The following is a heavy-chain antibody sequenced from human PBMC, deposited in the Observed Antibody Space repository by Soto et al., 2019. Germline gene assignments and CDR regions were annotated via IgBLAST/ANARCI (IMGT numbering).Heavy chain of an antibody. CDR1: GGSISSGGYP. Sequence: SETLSLTCTVSGGSISSGGYPWSWIRQTPGKGLEWIGYIYPTGTTYYNPPLKNRATLSIDTSQNQFSLQLTSVTAADTAVYYCARAPPGPAPRWGVWGHGTTVTVSS. D-gene: IGHD3-16*01. J-gene: IGHJ6*02. V-gene: IGHV4-30-2*01. CDR3: ARAPPGPAPRWGV. CDR2: IYPTGTT.